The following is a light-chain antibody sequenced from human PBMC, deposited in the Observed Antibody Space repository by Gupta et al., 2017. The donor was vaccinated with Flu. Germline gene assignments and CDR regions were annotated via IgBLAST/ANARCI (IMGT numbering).Light chain of an antibody. CDR2: AAS. V-gene: IGKV3-15*01. Sequence: EIVMTQSPAILSVSPGESATLSCRASQSVGNNLAWYQQNPGRAPRLLIFAASTRATGIPARFSGRGFGTEFVLTISSLQPEDFAVYYCQQYNTWPPLTFGGGTKVEIK. J-gene: IGKJ4*01. CDR1: QSVGNN. CDR3: QQYNTWPPLT.